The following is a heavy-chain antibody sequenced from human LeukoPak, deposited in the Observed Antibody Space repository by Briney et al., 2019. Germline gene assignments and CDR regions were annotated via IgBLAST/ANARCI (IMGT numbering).Heavy chain of an antibody. V-gene: IGHV1-18*04. D-gene: IGHD3-10*01. CDR2: ISAYNGNT. CDR3: ARVIPPLLWFGELSGSFDY. Sequence: GASVKVSCKASGYTFTGYYIHWVRQAPGHGLEWMGWISAYNGNTNYAQKLQGRVTMTTDTSTSTAYMELRSLRSDDTAVYYCARVIPPLLWFGELSGSFDYWGQGTLVTVSS. J-gene: IGHJ4*02. CDR1: GYTFTGYY.